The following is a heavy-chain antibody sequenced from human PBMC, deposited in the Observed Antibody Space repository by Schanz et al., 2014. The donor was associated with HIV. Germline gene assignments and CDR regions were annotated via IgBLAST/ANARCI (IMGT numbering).Heavy chain of an antibody. D-gene: IGHD2-21*02. CDR3: AALHHSVVVTATLLDWYFDL. Sequence: QLVQSGPEVRKPGTSVTVSCKASGFTFANSAVQWVRQARGQRLEWIGWIVVGSGNTNYAQKFQERVTITRDMSTATAYMEPTSLRSEDTAVYYCAALHHSVVVTATLLDWYFDLWGRGTLVTVSS. CDR2: IVVGSGNT. CDR1: GFTFANSA. V-gene: IGHV1-58*01. J-gene: IGHJ2*01.